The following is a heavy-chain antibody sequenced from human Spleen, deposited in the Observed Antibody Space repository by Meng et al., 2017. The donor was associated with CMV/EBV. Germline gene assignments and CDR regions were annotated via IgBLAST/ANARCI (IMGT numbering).Heavy chain of an antibody. Sequence: ASGFTFNVYSMNWVRQAPGKGLEWVSFISSDSRYIYYADSVKGRFTISRDNARRSLYLQMNDLSADDTAVYYCAGAFRGGYYTNDYWGQGTPVTVSS. D-gene: IGHD3-3*01. CDR2: ISSDSRYI. CDR3: AGAFRGGYYTNDY. J-gene: IGHJ4*02. V-gene: IGHV3-21*01. CDR1: GFTFNVYS.